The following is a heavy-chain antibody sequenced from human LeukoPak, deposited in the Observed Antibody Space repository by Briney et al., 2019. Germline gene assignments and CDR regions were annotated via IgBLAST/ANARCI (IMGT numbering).Heavy chain of an antibody. J-gene: IGHJ3*02. D-gene: IGHD3-22*01. V-gene: IGHV3-7*01. CDR1: GFPFSSYW. CDR2: IKQDGSEK. CDR3: AGDGYDTAFDI. Sequence: GGSLQLSCAASGFPFSSYWMSWVRQAPGKGLEWVANIKQDGSEKYYVDSVKGRFTISRDNAKNSLYLQINSLRAEDTAVYYCAGDGYDTAFDIWGQGTMVTVSS.